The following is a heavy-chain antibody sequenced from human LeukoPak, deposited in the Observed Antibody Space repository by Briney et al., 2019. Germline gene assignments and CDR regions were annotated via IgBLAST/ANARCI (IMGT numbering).Heavy chain of an antibody. CDR1: GFTFSSYS. J-gene: IGHJ3*02. CDR2: IGPSGLNT. D-gene: IGHD2-2*01. Sequence: GGSLRLSCAAYGFTFSSYSMNWVRQAPGKGLEWVSSIGPSGLNTYYADSVKGRFTISRDNSKNTLYLQMNSLRAEDTAVYHCAKKYCGSTSCYYAFDIWGQGTMVTVSS. CDR3: AKKYCGSTSCYYAFDI. V-gene: IGHV3-23*01.